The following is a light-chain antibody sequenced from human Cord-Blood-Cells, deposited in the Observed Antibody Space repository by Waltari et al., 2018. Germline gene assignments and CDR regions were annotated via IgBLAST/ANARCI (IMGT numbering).Light chain of an antibody. CDR3: QQYNNWPPWT. CDR1: QSVRSN. V-gene: IGKV3-15*01. CDR2: GAS. J-gene: IGKJ2*02. Sequence: EIVMTQSPATLSVSPGERATLSCRASQSVRSNLAWYQQKPGQAPRLLIYGASTRATCIPARFSGSGSGTEFTLTISSLQSEDFAVYYCQQYNNWPPWTFGQGTKLEIK.